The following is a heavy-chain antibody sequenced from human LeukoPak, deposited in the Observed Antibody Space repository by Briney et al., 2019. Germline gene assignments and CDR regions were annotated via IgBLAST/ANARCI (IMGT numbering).Heavy chain of an antibody. CDR1: GLIFRNYG. J-gene: IGHJ4*02. V-gene: IGHV3-33*01. Sequence: GGSLRLSCAASGLIFRNYGMHWVRQAPGKGLEWVAVIWYDGSNKYYADSVKGRFTISRDNSKNTLYLQMNSLRVEDTAVYYCARGYSVGSGYLDYWGQGTLVTVSS. CDR2: IWYDGSNK. D-gene: IGHD3-22*01. CDR3: ARGYSVGSGYLDY.